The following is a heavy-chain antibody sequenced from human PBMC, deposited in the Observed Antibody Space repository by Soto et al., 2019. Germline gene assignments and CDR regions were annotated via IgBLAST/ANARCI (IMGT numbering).Heavy chain of an antibody. CDR1: GGSISRYF. Sequence: QVQLQESGPGLVRPSETLSLTCTVSGGSISRYFWSWIRQPPGKGLEWIGYTFYTGSTTYNPSLKSRVTISIDTSKYQFSLKLSSLTAADTAVYYCAHFSDLEWFDPWGQGTLVTVSS. V-gene: IGHV4-59*01. J-gene: IGHJ5*02. D-gene: IGHD2-21*01. CDR2: TFYTGST. CDR3: AHFSDLEWFDP.